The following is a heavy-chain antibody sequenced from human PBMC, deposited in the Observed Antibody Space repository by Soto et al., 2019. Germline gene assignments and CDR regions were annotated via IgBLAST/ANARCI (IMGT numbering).Heavy chain of an antibody. Sequence: PSETLSLTCTVSGGSISSGGYYWSWIRQHPGKGLEWIGYIYYSGSTYYNPSLKSRVTISVNTSKNQLYLKLRSVTAADTAVYYCARGRTYYDPWGQGTLVTVSS. CDR3: ARGRTYYDP. J-gene: IGHJ5*02. D-gene: IGHD3-10*01. CDR2: IYYSGST. V-gene: IGHV4-31*03. CDR1: GGSISSGGYY.